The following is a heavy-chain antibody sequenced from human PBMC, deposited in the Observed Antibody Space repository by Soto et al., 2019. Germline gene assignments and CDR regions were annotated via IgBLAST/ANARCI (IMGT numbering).Heavy chain of an antibody. CDR1: GCSFTGYW. D-gene: IGHD4-4*01. V-gene: IGHV5-51*01. Sequence: PGESLKISCKGSGCSFTGYWIGWVRQMPGKGLEWMGIIFPDDGETRYSPSFQGQVTIWADKSTTTAYLKWSSLKASDTATYFCARQGFSEQYYYGMDIWGQGTAVTVSS. CDR3: ARQGFSEQYYYGMDI. CDR2: IFPDDGET. J-gene: IGHJ6*02.